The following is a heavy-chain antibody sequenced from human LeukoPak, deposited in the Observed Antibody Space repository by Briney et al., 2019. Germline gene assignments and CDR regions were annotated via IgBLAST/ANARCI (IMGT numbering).Heavy chain of an antibody. CDR2: INTYTGNP. CDR3: ARGAVSGDYGVHFDF. J-gene: IGHJ4*02. Sequence: GASVKVSCKASGYTFTRYAMNWVRQAPGQGLEWMGWINTYTGNPTYAQGFTGRFVFSLDTSVTTADLQISSLKAEDTAVYYCARGAVSGDYGVHFDFWGQGTLVTVSS. V-gene: IGHV7-4-1*02. D-gene: IGHD4-17*01. CDR1: GYTFTRYA.